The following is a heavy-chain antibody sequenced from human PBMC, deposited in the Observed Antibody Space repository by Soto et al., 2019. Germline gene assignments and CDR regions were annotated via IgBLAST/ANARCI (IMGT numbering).Heavy chain of an antibody. CDR2: IYYSGST. Sequence: PSETLSPTCTVSGGSISSSSYYWGWIRQPPGKGLEWIGSIYYSGSTYYNPSLKSRVTISVDTSKNQFSLKLSSVTAADTAVYYCARYSSSQRTSEYYFDYWGQGTLVTVSS. V-gene: IGHV4-39*01. J-gene: IGHJ4*02. CDR3: ARYSSSQRTSEYYFDY. CDR1: GGSISSSSYY. D-gene: IGHD6-13*01.